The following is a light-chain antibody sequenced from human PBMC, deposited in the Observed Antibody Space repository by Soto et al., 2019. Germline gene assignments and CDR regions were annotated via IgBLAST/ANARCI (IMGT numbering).Light chain of an antibody. CDR1: QSVSRN. Sequence: EIVVTQSPATLSMSPGERATLSCRASQSVSRNLAWYQQKPGQAPRLLIYHASTRATGIPARFSGSGSGTEFTLIISSLQSEDFAVYYCQQYNNWPDTFGQGTKLEIK. CDR2: HAS. CDR3: QQYNNWPDT. V-gene: IGKV3-15*01. J-gene: IGKJ2*01.